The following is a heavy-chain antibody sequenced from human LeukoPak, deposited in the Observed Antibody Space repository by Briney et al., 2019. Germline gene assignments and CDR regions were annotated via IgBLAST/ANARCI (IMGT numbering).Heavy chain of an antibody. CDR3: ARGQTPNFWSGYYPSWFDP. CDR2: ISAYNGNT. Sequence: GASVKVSCKASGYTFTSYGISWVRQAPGQGLEWMGWISAYNGNTNYAQKLQGRVTMTTDTSTSTAYMELRSLRSDDTAVYYCARGQTPNFWSGYYPSWFDPWGQGTLVTVSS. V-gene: IGHV1-18*01. CDR1: GYTFTSYG. J-gene: IGHJ5*02. D-gene: IGHD3-3*01.